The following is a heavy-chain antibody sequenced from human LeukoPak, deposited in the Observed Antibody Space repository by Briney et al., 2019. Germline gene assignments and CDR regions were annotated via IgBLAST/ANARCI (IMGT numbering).Heavy chain of an antibody. CDR2: IIPILGIA. V-gene: IGHV1-69*04. Sequence: ASVKVSCKASGGTFSSYTISLVRQAPGQGLEWMGRIIPILGIANYAQKFQGRVTITADKSTSTAYMELSSLRSEDTAVYYCARDLGSLPYYYDSSGPNGGYWGQGTLVTVSS. D-gene: IGHD3-22*01. J-gene: IGHJ4*02. CDR3: ARDLGSLPYYYDSSGPNGGY. CDR1: GGTFSSYT.